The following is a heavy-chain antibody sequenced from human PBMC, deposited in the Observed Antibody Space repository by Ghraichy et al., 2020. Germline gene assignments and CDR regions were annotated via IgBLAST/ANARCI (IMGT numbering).Heavy chain of an antibody. CDR1: GYSFTTYW. J-gene: IGHJ4*02. V-gene: IGHV5-51*01. Sequence: GESLNISCEGSGYSFTTYWIGWVRQMPGKGLEWMGVIYPSDSDARYSPSFQGQVTISADKSISTAYLQWSSLKASDTAMYYCARRGRDDSNNYYSYYFDYWGQGTLVTVSS. CDR2: IYPSDSDA. D-gene: IGHD3-22*01. CDR3: ARRGRDDSNNYYSYYFDY.